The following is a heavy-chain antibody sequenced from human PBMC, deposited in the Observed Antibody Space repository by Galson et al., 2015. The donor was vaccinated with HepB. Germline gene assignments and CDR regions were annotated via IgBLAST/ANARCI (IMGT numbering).Heavy chain of an antibody. CDR3: ARQEKQWLENDY. V-gene: IGHV5-51*01. J-gene: IGHJ4*02. CDR2: IYPGDSKT. D-gene: IGHD6-19*01. CDR1: GYAFTNYW. Sequence: QSGAEVKKPGESLEISCKGSGYAFTNYWIGWVRRMPGKGLEFMGIIYPGDSKTKYSPSFEGHVTISADRSISTAYLQWSSLKASDTAMYYCARQEKQWLENDYWGQGTLVTVSS.